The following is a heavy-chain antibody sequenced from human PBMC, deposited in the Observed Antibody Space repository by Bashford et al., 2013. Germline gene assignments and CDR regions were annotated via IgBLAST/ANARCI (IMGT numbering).Heavy chain of an antibody. J-gene: IGHJ4*02. V-gene: IGHV3-23*01. D-gene: IGHD1-26*01. CDR3: AKTLGVPGYFDY. Sequence: GSLRLSCAASGFTFSSYAMSWVRQAPGKGLEWVSAISGSGGSTYYADSVKGRFTISRDNSKNTLYLQMNSLRAEDTAVYYCAKTLGVPGYFDYWGQGTLVTVSS. CDR2: ISGSGGST. CDR1: GFTFSSYA.